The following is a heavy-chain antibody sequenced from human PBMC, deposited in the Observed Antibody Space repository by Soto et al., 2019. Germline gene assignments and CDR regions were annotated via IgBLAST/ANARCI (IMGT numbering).Heavy chain of an antibody. V-gene: IGHV1-18*01. CDR2: ISAYNGNT. J-gene: IGHJ6*03. Sequence: ASVKVSCKASGYTFTSYGISWVRQAPGQGLEWMGWISAYNGNTNYAQKLQGRVTMTTDTSMSTAYMELMSLRSDDTAVYYCARDNMDIVVVVAASTYYYYYMDVWGKGTTVTVSS. CDR1: GYTFTSYG. D-gene: IGHD2-15*01. CDR3: ARDNMDIVVVVAASTYYYYYMDV.